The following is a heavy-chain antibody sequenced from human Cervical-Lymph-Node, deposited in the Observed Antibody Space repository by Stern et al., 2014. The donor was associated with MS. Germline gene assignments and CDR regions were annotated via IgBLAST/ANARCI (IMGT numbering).Heavy chain of an antibody. Sequence: EVQLVESGGGLVQPGRSLRLSCAASGFTFDDYAMHWVRQAPGKGLEWVSGISWNSGSIGYADSVKGRFTISRDNAKNSLYLQMNSLRAEDTALYYCAKPLHSGYSSGWYDYWGQGTLVTVSS. V-gene: IGHV3-9*01. J-gene: IGHJ4*02. D-gene: IGHD6-19*01. CDR2: ISWNSGSI. CDR3: AKPLHSGYSSGWYDY. CDR1: GFTFDDYA.